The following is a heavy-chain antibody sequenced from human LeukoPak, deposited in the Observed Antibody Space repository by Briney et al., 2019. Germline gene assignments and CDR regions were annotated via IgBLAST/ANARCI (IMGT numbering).Heavy chain of an antibody. V-gene: IGHV3-21*01. CDR1: GFTFSSYS. CDR3: ANTYGGSSAYYFDY. Sequence: PGGSLRLSCAASGFTFSSYSMNWVSPAPGGGMGWVSSISSSGSYIYYADTVEGRFTISRDNAKNSLYLQMNSLRAEDTAVYYCANTYGGSSAYYFDYWGQGTLVTVSS. D-gene: IGHD1-26*01. CDR2: ISSSGSYI. J-gene: IGHJ4*02.